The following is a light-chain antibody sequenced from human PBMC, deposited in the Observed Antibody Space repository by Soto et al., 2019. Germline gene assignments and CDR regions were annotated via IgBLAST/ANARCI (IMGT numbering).Light chain of an antibody. Sequence: SPSPAALSLTQEERATLSCRASQSVSSNLAWYQQKPGQAPRLLIYGASTRATGIPARFSGSGSGTDFTLTISRLEPEDSAVYYGQHYYSTPRPFGQGTKVDI. V-gene: IGKV3-15*01. CDR3: QHYYSTPRP. CDR2: GAS. J-gene: IGKJ1*01. CDR1: QSVSSN.